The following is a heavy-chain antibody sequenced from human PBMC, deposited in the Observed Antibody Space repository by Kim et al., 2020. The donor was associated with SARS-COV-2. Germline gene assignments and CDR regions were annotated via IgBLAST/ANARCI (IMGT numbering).Heavy chain of an antibody. J-gene: IGHJ5*02. Sequence: NYNPSLKSRVTISVDTSKNQFSLKLSSVTAADTAVYYCARHEWIISWFDPWGQGTLVTVSS. D-gene: IGHD2-2*03. CDR3: ARHEWIISWFDP. V-gene: IGHV4-59*08.